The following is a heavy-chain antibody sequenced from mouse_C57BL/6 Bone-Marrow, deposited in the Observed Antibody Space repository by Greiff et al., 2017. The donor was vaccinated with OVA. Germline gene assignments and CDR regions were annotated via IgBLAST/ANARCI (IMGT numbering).Heavy chain of an antibody. CDR1: GYTFTSYW. J-gene: IGHJ4*01. CDR3: ARDGYYVDYYAMDY. CDR2: IDPSDSYT. D-gene: IGHD2-3*01. Sequence: QVQLQQPGAELVMPGASVKLSCKASGYTFTSYWMHWVQQRPGQGLEWIGEIDPSDSYTNYNQKFKGKSTLTVDKSSSTAYMQLSSLTSEDSAVYYCARDGYYVDYYAMDYWGQGTSVTVSS. V-gene: IGHV1-69*01.